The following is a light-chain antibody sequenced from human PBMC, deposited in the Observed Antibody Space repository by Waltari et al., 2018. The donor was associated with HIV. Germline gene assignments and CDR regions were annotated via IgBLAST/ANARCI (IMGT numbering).Light chain of an antibody. CDR2: EDN. CDR1: ALPKKY. Sequence: SYELTQPPSVSVSPGQTARITCSGDALPKKYAYWYQQKSGQAPVLFIYEDNKRPSGIPERFSGSSSGTMATLTISGAQVEDEADYYCYSPDSSGNHRGVFGSGTKVTVL. J-gene: IGLJ1*01. V-gene: IGLV3-10*01. CDR3: YSPDSSGNHRGV.